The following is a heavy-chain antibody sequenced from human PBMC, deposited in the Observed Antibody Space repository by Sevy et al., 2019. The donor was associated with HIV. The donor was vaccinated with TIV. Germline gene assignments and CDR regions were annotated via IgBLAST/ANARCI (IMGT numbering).Heavy chain of an antibody. J-gene: IGHJ5*02. CDR2: ISYDGSNK. V-gene: IGHV3-30*04. Sequence: GGSLRLSCAASGFTFSSYAMHWVRQAPGKGLEWVAVISYDGSNKYYADSVKCRFTISRDNSKNTLYLQMNSLRAEDTAVYYCARGYGSGSWWFDPWGQGTLVTVSS. D-gene: IGHD3-10*01. CDR1: GFTFSSYA. CDR3: ARGYGSGSWWFDP.